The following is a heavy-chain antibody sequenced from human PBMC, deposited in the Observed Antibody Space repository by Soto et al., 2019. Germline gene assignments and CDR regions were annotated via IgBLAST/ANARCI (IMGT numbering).Heavy chain of an antibody. CDR1: GYTFTSYY. CDR2: INPSGGST. J-gene: IGHJ4*02. D-gene: IGHD2-15*01. V-gene: IGHV1-46*01. CDR3: ARVGCSGGSCYAVDY. Sequence: QVQLVQSGAEVKEPGASVKVSCKASGYTFTSYYLHWVRQAPGQGLEWMGIINPSGGSTTYAQKFPGRVTMTRDTSTSTVYMELSSLRSEDTAVYYCARVGCSGGSCYAVDYWGQGTLVTVSS.